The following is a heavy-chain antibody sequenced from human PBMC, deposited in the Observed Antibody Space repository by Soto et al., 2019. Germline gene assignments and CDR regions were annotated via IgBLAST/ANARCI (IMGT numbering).Heavy chain of an antibody. V-gene: IGHV1-69*12. CDR2: IIPIFGKV. Sequence: QVQLLQSGAEVKKPGSSVRVSCEASGGTFRTYAISWVRQAPGQGLEWMGEIIPIFGKVNYAQKFQGRVTITAAXSXTXVXXDLRSLTSEDTAVYYCAKGAVAGTPTSYYYYGMDVWGQGTTVTVS. D-gene: IGHD6-19*01. CDR3: AKGAVAGTPTSYYYYGMDV. CDR1: GGTFRTYA. J-gene: IGHJ6*02.